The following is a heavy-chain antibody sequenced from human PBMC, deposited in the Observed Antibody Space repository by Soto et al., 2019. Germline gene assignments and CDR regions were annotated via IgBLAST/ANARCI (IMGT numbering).Heavy chain of an antibody. V-gene: IGHV1-58*01. J-gene: IGHJ4*02. D-gene: IGHD3-3*01. CDR1: GFTFTSSA. CDR3: AARAEYYEFWSGYSGVDY. CDR2: IVVGSGNT. Sequence: QMQLVQSGPEVKKPGTSVKVSCKASGFTFTSSAVQWVRQARGQRLEWIGWIVVGSGNTNYAQKFQERVTITRDMSTSTAYMELSSRRSEDTAVYYCAARAEYYEFWSGYSGVDYWGQGTLVTVSS.